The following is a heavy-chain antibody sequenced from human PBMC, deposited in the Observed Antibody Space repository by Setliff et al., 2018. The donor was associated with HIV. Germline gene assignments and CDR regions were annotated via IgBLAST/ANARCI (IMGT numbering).Heavy chain of an antibody. D-gene: IGHD3-10*01. V-gene: IGHV1-2*06. CDR2: INPNSGGT. CDR3: ARDRRGRVEIDY. J-gene: IGHJ4*02. CDR1: GYTFTGYY. Sequence: ASVKVSCKASGYTFTGYYMHWVRQAPGQGPEWMGRINPNSGGTNYAQKFQGRVTMTRDTSISTAYMELTRLRSDDTAVYYCARDRRGRVEIDYWGQGTLVTVSS.